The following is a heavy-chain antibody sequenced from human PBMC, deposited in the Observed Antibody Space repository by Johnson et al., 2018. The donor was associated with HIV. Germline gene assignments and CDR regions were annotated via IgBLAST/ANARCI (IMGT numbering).Heavy chain of an antibody. D-gene: IGHD3-10*01. Sequence: QVQLVESGGGVVQPGRSLRLSCAASGFTFSSYCMHWVRQAPGKGLEWVAFIRYDGTNKYYADSVQGRFTISRDNSKNTLYLQMNSLRAEDTAVYYCAKVQYYYGSGSNFDIWGQGTMVTVSS. J-gene: IGHJ3*02. CDR3: AKVQYYYGSGSNFDI. V-gene: IGHV3-30*02. CDR1: GFTFSSYC. CDR2: IRYDGTNK.